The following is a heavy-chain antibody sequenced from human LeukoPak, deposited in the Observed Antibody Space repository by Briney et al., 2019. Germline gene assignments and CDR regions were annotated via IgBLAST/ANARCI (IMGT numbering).Heavy chain of an antibody. V-gene: IGHV3-21*01. CDR2: ISSSSSYI. CDR3: ARGGSEGATNYYYYMDV. D-gene: IGHD1-26*01. Sequence: PGGSLRLSCAASGFTFSSYSMNWVRQAPGKGLEWVSSISSSSSYIYYADSVKGRFTISRDNAKNSLYLHMNSLRAEDTAVYYCARGGSEGATNYYYYMDVWGKGTTVTVSS. CDR1: GFTFSSYS. J-gene: IGHJ6*03.